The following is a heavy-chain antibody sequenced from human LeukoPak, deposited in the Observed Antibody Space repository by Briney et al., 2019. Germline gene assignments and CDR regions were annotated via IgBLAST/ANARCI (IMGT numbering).Heavy chain of an antibody. J-gene: IGHJ4*02. CDR2: IRSKTDGGTT. D-gene: IGHD2-21*02. V-gene: IGHV3-15*07. CDR1: DFTFNNVA. CDR3: TTEDCGGDCSTLIDY. Sequence: PGGSLRLSCAASDFTFNNVAMNWVRQAPGKGLEWVGRIRSKTDGGTTDYAAPVKGRFTISGDDSKNTLYLQMNSLKTEDTAVYYCTTEDCGGDCSTLIDYWGQGTLVTVSS.